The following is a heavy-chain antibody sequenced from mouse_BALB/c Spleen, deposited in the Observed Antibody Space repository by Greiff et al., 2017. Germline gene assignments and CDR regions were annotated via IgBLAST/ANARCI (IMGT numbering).Heavy chain of an antibody. Sequence: VQLQQSGPELVKPGASVKIPCKASGYTFTDYNMDWVKQSHGKSLEWIGDINPNNGGTIYNQKFKGKATLTVDKSSSTAYMELRSLTSEDTAVYYCAREGSTYNYYAMDYWGQGTSVTVSS. CDR2: INPNNGGT. CDR3: AREGSTYNYYAMDY. D-gene: IGHD5-1*01. V-gene: IGHV1-18*01. CDR1: GYTFTDYN. J-gene: IGHJ4*01.